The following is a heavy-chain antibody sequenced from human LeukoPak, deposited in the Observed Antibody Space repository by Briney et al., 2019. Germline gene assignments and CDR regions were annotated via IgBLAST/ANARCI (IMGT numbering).Heavy chain of an antibody. Sequence: SETLSLTCTVSGGSISSYYWSWIRQPAGKGLEWIGRIYTRGSTNYNPSLKSRVTMSVDTSKNQFSLKLSSVTAADTAVYYCARGTHYYDSSGYLYYFDYWGQGTLVTVSS. CDR1: GGSISSYY. D-gene: IGHD3-22*01. CDR2: IYTRGST. CDR3: ARGTHYYDSSGYLYYFDY. J-gene: IGHJ4*02. V-gene: IGHV4-4*07.